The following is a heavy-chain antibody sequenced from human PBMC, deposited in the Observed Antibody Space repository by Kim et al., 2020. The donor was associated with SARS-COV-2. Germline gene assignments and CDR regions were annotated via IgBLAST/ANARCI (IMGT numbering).Heavy chain of an antibody. CDR3: AKSSACFCFGEGWSAFD. CDR1: GFTFNNYA. CDR2: ISYDGSIK. V-gene: IGHV3-30*18. Sequence: GGSLRLSCGASGFTFNNYAMHWVRQAPGKGLEWVAVISYDGSIKYYADSVKGQFTVSRDSSHNTLYLQMRSLRPEDTALYYCAKSSACFCFGEGWSAFD. D-gene: IGHD2-21*02. J-gene: IGHJ3*01.